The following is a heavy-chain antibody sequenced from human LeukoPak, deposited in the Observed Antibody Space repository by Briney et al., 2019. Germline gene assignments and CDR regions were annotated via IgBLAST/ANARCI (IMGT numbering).Heavy chain of an antibody. Sequence: PGGSLRLSCAASGFTFSSYSMNWVRQAPGKGLEWVSSISSSSSYIYYADSVKGRFTISRDNAKNSLYLQMNSLRAEDTAVYYCARDGSSNYAFDIWGQGTMVTVSS. J-gene: IGHJ3*02. CDR1: GFTFSSYS. CDR2: ISSSSSYI. D-gene: IGHD6-6*01. CDR3: ARDGSSNYAFDI. V-gene: IGHV3-21*01.